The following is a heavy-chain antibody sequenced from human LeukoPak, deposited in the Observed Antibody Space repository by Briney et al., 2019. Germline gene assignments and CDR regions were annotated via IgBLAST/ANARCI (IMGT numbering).Heavy chain of an antibody. V-gene: IGHV3-7*04. Sequence: PGGSLRLSCAASGFTFSRYWMSWVRQAPGKGLEWVASLNQDGSEKYHVDSVMGRFIISRDNAKNSLYLQMNSLRLEDTAIYYCAWGMDVWGQGTTVTVSS. CDR3: AWGMDV. CDR1: GFTFSRYW. CDR2: LNQDGSEK. J-gene: IGHJ6*02.